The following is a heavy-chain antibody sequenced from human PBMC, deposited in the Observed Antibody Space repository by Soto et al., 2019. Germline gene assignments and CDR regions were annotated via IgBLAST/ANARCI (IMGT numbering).Heavy chain of an antibody. J-gene: IGHJ4*02. CDR1: GFTFSDHY. Sequence: EVQLVESGGGLVQPGGSLRLSCLASGFTFSDHYMDWVRQAPGKGLEWVGRIRNKPKSYTTEYAASVRGRFTISRDDSKHSMYLQMTNHTTEDPCMFYCTRTTGGEGVLDFWGQGTLVNVSS. CDR2: IRNKPKSYTT. D-gene: IGHD4-4*01. CDR3: TRTTGGEGVLDF. V-gene: IGHV3-72*01.